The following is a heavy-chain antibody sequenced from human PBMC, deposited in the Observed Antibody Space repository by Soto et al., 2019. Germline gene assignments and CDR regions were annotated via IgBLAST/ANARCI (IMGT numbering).Heavy chain of an antibody. J-gene: IGHJ4*02. Sequence: EVQLVESGGGLVQPGGSLRLSCAASGFTFSSYSMSWVRQAPGKGLEWVSYISSTSNTIYYADSVKGRFTISRDNAKNSLYLHMSSRSAEDTAVYYCARDRGCSGGICYRDLGYWGQGTLVTVSS. D-gene: IGHD2-15*01. CDR1: GFTFSSYS. V-gene: IGHV3-48*01. CDR2: ISSTSNTI. CDR3: ARDRGCSGGICYRDLGY.